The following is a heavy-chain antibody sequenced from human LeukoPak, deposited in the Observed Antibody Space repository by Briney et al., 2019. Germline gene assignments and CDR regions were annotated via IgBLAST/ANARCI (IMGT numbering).Heavy chain of an antibody. V-gene: IGHV4-30-4*01. CDR3: ARDQGRSGYLP. CDR1: GGSISSGDYY. CDR2: IYYSGST. J-gene: IGHJ5*02. Sequence: PSETLSLTCTVSGGSISSGDYYWSWIRQPPGKGLEWIGYIYYSGSTYYNPSLKSRVTISVDTSKNQFSLKLSSVTAADTAVYYCARDQGRSGYLPWGQGTLVTVSS. D-gene: IGHD3-3*01.